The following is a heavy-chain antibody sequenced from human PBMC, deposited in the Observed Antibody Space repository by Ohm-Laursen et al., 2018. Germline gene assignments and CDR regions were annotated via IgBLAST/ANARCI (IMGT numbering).Heavy chain of an antibody. Sequence: GSLRLSCSASGFTFSSYAMSWVRQAPGKGLEWVSAISGGGDTTYYADSVKGRFTISRDNSKNTLFLQMNSLRAEDTAVYYCARRTMIVVEDLAFDIWGQGTMVTVSS. CDR3: ARRTMIVVEDLAFDI. D-gene: IGHD3-22*01. CDR2: ISGGGDTT. CDR1: GFTFSSYA. V-gene: IGHV3-23*01. J-gene: IGHJ3*02.